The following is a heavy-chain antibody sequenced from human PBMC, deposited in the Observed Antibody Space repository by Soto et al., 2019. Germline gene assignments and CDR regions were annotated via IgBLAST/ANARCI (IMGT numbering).Heavy chain of an antibody. CDR3: TTGYDYGDWFYYYYMDV. CDR1: GFTFSNAW. Sequence: GGSLRLSCAASGFTFSNAWMSWVRQAPGKGLEWVGRIKSKTDGGTTDYAAPVKGRFTISRDDSKNTRYLQMNSLKTEETAVYYCTTGYDYGDWFYYYYMDVWGKGTTVTVSS. CDR2: IKSKTDGGTT. D-gene: IGHD4-17*01. J-gene: IGHJ6*03. V-gene: IGHV3-15*01.